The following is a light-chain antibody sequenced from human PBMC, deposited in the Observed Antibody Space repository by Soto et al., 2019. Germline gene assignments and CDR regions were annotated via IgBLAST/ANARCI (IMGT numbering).Light chain of an antibody. CDR2: QAS. J-gene: IGKJ1*01. CDR1: QSISTC. CDR3: RHYNSYSET. V-gene: IGKV1-5*03. Sequence: DIQMTQSPSTLSASVGDRVSITCRASQSISTCLAWYQQKPGKAPKLLIYQASSLESGVPSRFSGSGSGTEFTLTISSLQPDDFATYYCRHYNSYSETFGQGTKVEIK.